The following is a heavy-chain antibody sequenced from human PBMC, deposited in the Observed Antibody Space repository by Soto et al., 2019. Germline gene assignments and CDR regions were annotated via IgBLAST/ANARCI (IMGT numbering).Heavy chain of an antibody. CDR3: ARGPHIGVVPAAILGGGMDV. CDR1: GDTLSSNSAA. Sequence: SQTLSLTCAISGDTLSSNSAACNWIRQSPSRGLEWLGRTYYRSKLYNDYAVSVKSRITINPDTSKNQFSLQLNSVTPEDTAVYYCARGPHIGVVPAAILGGGMDVWGQGTTVTVSS. D-gene: IGHD2-2*01. CDR2: TYYRSKLYN. J-gene: IGHJ6*02. V-gene: IGHV6-1*01.